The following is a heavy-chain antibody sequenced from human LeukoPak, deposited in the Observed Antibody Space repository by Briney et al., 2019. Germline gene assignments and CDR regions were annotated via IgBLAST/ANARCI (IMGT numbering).Heavy chain of an antibody. V-gene: IGHV3-30*02. Sequence: GGSLRLSCAASGFTFSSYGMHWVRQAPGKGLEGVAFIRYDGSNRYYADSVKGRFSISRDNYKNILYLQMNSLRAEDTAVYYCAKDPRDCRTTNCYMAAVGFDYWGQGTLVTVSS. D-gene: IGHD2-2*02. CDR3: AKDPRDCRTTNCYMAAVGFDY. J-gene: IGHJ4*02. CDR2: IRYDGSNR. CDR1: GFTFSSYG.